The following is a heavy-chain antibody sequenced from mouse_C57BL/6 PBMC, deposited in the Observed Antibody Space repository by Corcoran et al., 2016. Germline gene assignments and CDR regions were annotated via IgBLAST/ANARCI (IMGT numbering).Heavy chain of an antibody. J-gene: IGHJ2*01. Sequence: QIQLVQSGPELKKPGETVKISCKASGYTFTTYGMSWVKQAPGKGLKWMGWINTYSGVPTYADDFKGRFVFSLETSASTAYLQINNLKNEDTATYFCARRAYYDYDDYWGQGTTLTVSS. D-gene: IGHD2-4*01. CDR2: INTYSGVP. CDR1: GYTFTTYG. CDR3: ARRAYYDYDDY. V-gene: IGHV9-3*01.